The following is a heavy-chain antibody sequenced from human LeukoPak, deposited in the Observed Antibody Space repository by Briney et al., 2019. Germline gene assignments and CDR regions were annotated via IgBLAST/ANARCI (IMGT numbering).Heavy chain of an antibody. D-gene: IGHD6-19*01. J-gene: IGHJ4*02. V-gene: IGHV1-46*01. Sequence: VASVKVSCKASGYTFTRYYMHWVRQAPGQGLEWMGVINPSGTSTTYAQKFQGRVTMTRDTSTSTVYMELGSLRSEDTAVYYCVNVGLIEVTGTAHWGQGTLVTVSS. CDR1: GYTFTRYY. CDR2: INPSGTST. CDR3: VNVGLIEVTGTAH.